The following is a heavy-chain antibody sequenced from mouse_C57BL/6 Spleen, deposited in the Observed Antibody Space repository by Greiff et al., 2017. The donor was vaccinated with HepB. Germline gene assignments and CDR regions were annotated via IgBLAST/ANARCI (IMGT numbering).Heavy chain of an antibody. D-gene: IGHD3-3*01. Sequence: EVKLVESEGGLVQPGSSMKLSCTASGFTFSDYYMSWVRQVPEKGLEWVANINYDGSSTYYLDSLKSRFIISRDNAKNILYLQMSSLKSEDTATYYCARLRDVGYWYFDVWGTGTTVTVSS. CDR2: INYDGSST. CDR3: ARLRDVGYWYFDV. V-gene: IGHV5-16*01. CDR1: GFTFSDYY. J-gene: IGHJ1*03.